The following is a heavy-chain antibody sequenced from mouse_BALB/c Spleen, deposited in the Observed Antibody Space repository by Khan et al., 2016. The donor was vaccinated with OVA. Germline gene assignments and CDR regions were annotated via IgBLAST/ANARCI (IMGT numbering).Heavy chain of an antibody. CDR3: AREDYYGSTCYAMAY. J-gene: IGHJ4*01. V-gene: IGHV1S41*01. D-gene: IGHD1-1*01. Sequence: DLVKPGASVKLSCKASGYTFTSYWINWIKQRPGQGLEWIGRIAPGSGSTYYNEMFKGKATLTVDTSSSTAYIQLSSLSSEDSAVYVCAREDYYGSTCYAMAYWGQGTSVTVSS. CDR2: IAPGSGST. CDR1: GYTFTSYW.